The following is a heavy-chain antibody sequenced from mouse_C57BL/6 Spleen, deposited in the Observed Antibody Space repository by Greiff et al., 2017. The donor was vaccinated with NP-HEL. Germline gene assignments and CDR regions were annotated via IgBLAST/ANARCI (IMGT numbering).Heavy chain of an antibody. Sequence: EVQLQQSGGGLVKPGGSLKLSCAASGFTFSSYAMSWVRQTPEKRLEWVATISDGGSYTYYPDNVKGRFTISRDNAKNNLYLQMSHLKSEDTAMYYCARGRLGDWGQGTLVTVSA. D-gene: IGHD2-4*01. V-gene: IGHV5-4*01. J-gene: IGHJ3*01. CDR2: ISDGGSYT. CDR3: ARGRLGD. CDR1: GFTFSSYA.